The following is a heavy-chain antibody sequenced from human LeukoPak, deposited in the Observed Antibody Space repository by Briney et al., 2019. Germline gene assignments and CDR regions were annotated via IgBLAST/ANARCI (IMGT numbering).Heavy chain of an antibody. J-gene: IGHJ6*04. CDR2: MNPNSGNT. D-gene: IGHD3-10*01. Sequence: GASVKVSCKASGYTFTSYDINWVRQATGQGLEWMGWMNPNSGNTGYAQKFQGRVTMTRNTSISTAYMELSSLRSEDTAVYYCARGQTPASRITMVRGRMDVWGKGTTVTVSS. CDR3: ARGQTPASRITMVRGRMDV. V-gene: IGHV1-8*01. CDR1: GYTFTSYD.